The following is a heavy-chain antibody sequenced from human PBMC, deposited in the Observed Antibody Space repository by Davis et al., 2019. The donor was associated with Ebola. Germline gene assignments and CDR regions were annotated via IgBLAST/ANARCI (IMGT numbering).Heavy chain of an antibody. Sequence: GESLKISCAASGFTFSTYGMHWVRQTPGKGLEWVAFLSYDGSDEYYADSVKGRFTIFRDNFKNTLYLQMHSLTAEDTAVYYCAKDGAVPGTVQNGFFDYWGQGTLVTVSS. V-gene: IGHV3-30*18. D-gene: IGHD6-19*01. CDR2: LSYDGSDE. CDR1: GFTFSTYG. J-gene: IGHJ4*02. CDR3: AKDGAVPGTVQNGFFDY.